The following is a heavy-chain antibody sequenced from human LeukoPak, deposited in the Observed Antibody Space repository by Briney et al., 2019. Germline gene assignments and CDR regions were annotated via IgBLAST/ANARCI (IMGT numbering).Heavy chain of an antibody. J-gene: IGHJ4*02. CDR3: AKAQRGIQLWSDTSDTPPDY. Sequence: PGGSLRLSCAASGFTFSSYGMHWVRQAPGKGLEWVAFIRYDGSNEYYADSVKGRFTISRDNSKNTLYLQMNSLRAEDTAVYYCAKAQRGIQLWSDTSDTPPDYWGQGTLVTVSS. CDR1: GFTFSSYG. D-gene: IGHD5-18*01. V-gene: IGHV3-30*02. CDR2: IRYDGSNE.